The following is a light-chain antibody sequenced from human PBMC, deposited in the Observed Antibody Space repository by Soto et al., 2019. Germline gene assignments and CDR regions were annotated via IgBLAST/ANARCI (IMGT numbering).Light chain of an antibody. J-gene: IGKJ3*01. CDR1: QDISNY. CDR3: QQYDNFPCT. V-gene: IGKV1-33*01. Sequence: DIQMTQSPSSLSASVGDRVTITCQASQDISNYLTWYQQKPGKAPKLLIYAASNLETGVPSRFSGSGSGTDFTLTISSLQSEDIATFYCQQYDNFPCTFGHGTKVDIK. CDR2: AAS.